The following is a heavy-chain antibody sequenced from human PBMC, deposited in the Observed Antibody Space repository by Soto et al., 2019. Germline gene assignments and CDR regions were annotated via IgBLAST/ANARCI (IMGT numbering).Heavy chain of an antibody. CDR1: GYPFTSYG. CDR3: ARDTNCTNGVCYYYWFDP. V-gene: IGHV1-18*01. J-gene: IGHJ5*02. Sequence: QVQLVQSGAEVKKPGASVKVSCKASGYPFTSYGISWVRQAPGQGLEWMGWISAYNGNTNYAQKLQGRVTMTTDTSTSTAYMELRSLRSDDTAVYYCARDTNCTNGVCYYYWFDPWGQGTLVTVSS. D-gene: IGHD2-8*01. CDR2: ISAYNGNT.